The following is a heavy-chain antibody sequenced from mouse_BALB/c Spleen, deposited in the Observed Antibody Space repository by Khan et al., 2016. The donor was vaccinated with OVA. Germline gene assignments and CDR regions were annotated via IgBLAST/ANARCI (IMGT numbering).Heavy chain of an antibody. CDR2: INPYNGGT. Sequence: EVQLQQSGPELVKPGASVKMSCKASGYIFTNYVLHWVKQKSGQGLEWIGNINPYNGGTKYNEKFKGKATLASDKSSITAYMELSSLTSEDSAVYYCARGNWQSYYFDDWGQGTTLTLSS. J-gene: IGHJ2*01. CDR1: GYIFTNYV. V-gene: IGHV1S136*01. D-gene: IGHD4-1*01. CDR3: ARGNWQSYYFDD.